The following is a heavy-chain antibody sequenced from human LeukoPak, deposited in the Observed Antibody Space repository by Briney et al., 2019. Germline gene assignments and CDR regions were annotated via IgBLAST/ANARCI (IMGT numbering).Heavy chain of an antibody. CDR1: GGSFSGYY. CDR3: ARGRGAFYYYYGMDV. V-gene: IGHV4-34*01. Sequence: SETLSLTCAVYGGSFSGYYWSWIRQPPGKGLEWIGEINHSGSTNYNPSLKSRVTISVDTSKNQFSLKLSSVTAADTAVYYCARGRGAFYYYYGMDVWGQGTTVTVSS. D-gene: IGHD1-26*01. J-gene: IGHJ6*02. CDR2: INHSGST.